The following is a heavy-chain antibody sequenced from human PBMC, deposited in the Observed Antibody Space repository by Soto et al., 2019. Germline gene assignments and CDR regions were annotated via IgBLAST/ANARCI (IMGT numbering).Heavy chain of an antibody. D-gene: IGHD5-18*01. Sequence: GGSLRLSCAASGFTFSSYSMNWVRQAPGKGLEWVSYISSSSSTIYYADSVKGRFTISRDNAKNSLYLQMNSLRDEDTAVYYCARDRDKSMVTGSHRFDPWGQGTLVTVSS. CDR2: ISSSSSTI. V-gene: IGHV3-48*02. CDR3: ARDRDKSMVTGSHRFDP. CDR1: GFTFSSYS. J-gene: IGHJ5*02.